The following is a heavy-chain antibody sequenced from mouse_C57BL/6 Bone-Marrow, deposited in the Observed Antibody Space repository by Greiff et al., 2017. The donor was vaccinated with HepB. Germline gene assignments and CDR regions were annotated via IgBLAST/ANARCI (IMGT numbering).Heavy chain of an antibody. J-gene: IGHJ2*01. CDR1: GFTFSDYY. D-gene: IGHD1-1*01. CDR2: INYDGSST. CDR3: ARESPDYYGSSLDY. Sequence: EVQLVESEGGLVQPGSSMKLSCTASGFTFSDYYMAWVRQVPEKGLEWVANINYDGSSTYYLDSLKSRFIISRDNAKNILYLQMSSLKSEDTATYYCARESPDYYGSSLDYWGQGTTLTVSS. V-gene: IGHV5-16*01.